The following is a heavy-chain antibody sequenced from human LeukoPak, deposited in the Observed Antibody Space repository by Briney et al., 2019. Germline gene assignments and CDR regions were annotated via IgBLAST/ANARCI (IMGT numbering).Heavy chain of an antibody. CDR1: GSSFTSYW. V-gene: IGHV5-51*01. Sequence: GESLQISCKGSGSSFTSYWIGWVRQLPGKGLEWMGIIYPGDSDTRYSPSFQGQVTISADKSISTAYLQWSSLKASDTAMYYCARSGSRSSSWYPYFGYWGQGALVTVSS. J-gene: IGHJ4*02. CDR2: IYPGDSDT. D-gene: IGHD6-13*01. CDR3: ARSGSRSSSWYPYFGY.